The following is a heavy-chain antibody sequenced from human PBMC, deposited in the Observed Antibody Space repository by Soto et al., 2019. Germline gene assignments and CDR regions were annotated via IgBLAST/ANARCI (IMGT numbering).Heavy chain of an antibody. D-gene: IGHD3-10*01. CDR2: IYHSGST. CDR1: GGSISSGGYS. CDR3: ARAIGWFGELLGGYYFDY. Sequence: QLQLQESGSGLVKPSQTLSLTCAVSGGSISSGGYSWSWIRQPSGKGLVWIGYIYHSGSTYYKPSLTSRVTISVDRAKNQFSLKLSSVTAADTAVYYCARAIGWFGELLGGYYFDYWGQGTLVTVSS. J-gene: IGHJ4*02. V-gene: IGHV4-30-2*01.